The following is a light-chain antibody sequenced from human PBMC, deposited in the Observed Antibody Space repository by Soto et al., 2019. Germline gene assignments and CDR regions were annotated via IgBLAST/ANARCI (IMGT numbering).Light chain of an antibody. CDR1: QSVSSY. CDR2: DAS. V-gene: IGKV3-11*01. J-gene: IGKJ4*01. Sequence: EMVLTQSPATLSLSPGERATLSCRASQSVSSYLAWYQQKPGQAPRLLIYDASKRATGIPARFSGSGSGTDFSLTISSLEPEDFAVYYCQHRSNWPLTFGGGTKVEIK. CDR3: QHRSNWPLT.